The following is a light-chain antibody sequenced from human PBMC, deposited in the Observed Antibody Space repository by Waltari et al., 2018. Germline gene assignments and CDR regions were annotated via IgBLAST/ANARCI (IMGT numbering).Light chain of an antibody. CDR1: EDINTW. Sequence: DVQMTQSPSTLSASVGDRVTITCRASEDINTWLAWYQQKPGKAPKLLISDAASLKSGVPSRFSGSGSGTDFTLTITSMQPDDFGTYFCQQFDTDVTFGQGTKVEI. V-gene: IGKV1-5*01. J-gene: IGKJ2*01. CDR2: DAA. CDR3: QQFDTDVT.